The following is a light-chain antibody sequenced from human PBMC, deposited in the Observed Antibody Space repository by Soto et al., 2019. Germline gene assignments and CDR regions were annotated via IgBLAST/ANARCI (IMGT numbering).Light chain of an antibody. CDR3: QQSYSTPRT. Sequence: DIQMTQSPSSLSASVGERVTITCRASQSISSYLNWYQQKLGKAPKLLIYTASSLQSGVPSRFSGSGSGTDFTLTISSLQPEDFATDYCQQSYSTPRTVGQGTKVEVK. J-gene: IGKJ1*01. CDR1: QSISSY. CDR2: TAS. V-gene: IGKV1-39*01.